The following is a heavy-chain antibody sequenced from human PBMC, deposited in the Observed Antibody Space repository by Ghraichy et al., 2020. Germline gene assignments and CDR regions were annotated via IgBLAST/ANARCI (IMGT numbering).Heavy chain of an antibody. CDR2: IRYDGSNK. Sequence: GGSLRLSCAASGFTFSSYGMHWVRQAPGKGLEWVAFIRYDGSNKYYADSVKGRFTISRDNSKNTLYLQMNSLRAEDTAVYYCAKALFPLREGMVTILDYWCPGTLVIVS. CDR3: AKALFPLREGMVTILDY. J-gene: IGHJ4*01. CDR1: GFTFSSYG. D-gene: IGHD5-24*01. V-gene: IGHV3-30*02.